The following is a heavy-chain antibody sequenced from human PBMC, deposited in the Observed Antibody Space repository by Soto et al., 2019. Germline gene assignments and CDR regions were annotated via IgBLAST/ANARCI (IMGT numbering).Heavy chain of an antibody. J-gene: IGHJ3*01. CDR1: GFTFSSYS. V-gene: IGHV3-21*01. CDR2: ISSDGTHI. D-gene: IGHD1-26*01. CDR3: VPWEHLDASDLVDL. Sequence: EVQLVESGGGLVKPGGSLRLSCAASGFTFSSYSMNWVRQAPGQGLEWVSSISSDGTHIYYADSVKGRFTMSRDNAKNLVYLEMNSLRAEDTAVYYCVPWEHLDASDLVDLWGQGTMVSVSS.